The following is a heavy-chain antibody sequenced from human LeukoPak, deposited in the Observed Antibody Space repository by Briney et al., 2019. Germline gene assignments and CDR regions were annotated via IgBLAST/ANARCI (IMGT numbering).Heavy chain of an antibody. CDR1: GFSVSNYY. J-gene: IGHJ5*01. CDR2: IRDSGET. V-gene: IGHV3-66*03. D-gene: IGHD3-16*01. Sequence: PGGSLRLSCAGSGFSVSNYYMNWVRQAPGKGLEWVSLIRDSGETFYADSVKGRFTISRDNSKNTVYLQMNRLRVEDTAAYFCARDRAVTQVWVEFDSWGQGTLVTVSS. CDR3: ARDRAVTQVWVEFDS.